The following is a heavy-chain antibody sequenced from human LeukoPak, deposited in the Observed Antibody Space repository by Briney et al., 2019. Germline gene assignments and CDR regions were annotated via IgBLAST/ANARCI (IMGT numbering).Heavy chain of an antibody. V-gene: IGHV4-4*07. J-gene: IGHJ4*02. D-gene: IGHD3-10*01. Sequence: PSETLSLTCTVSGGSISSYYWSWIRQPAGEGLEWIGRLHTSGSTHYNPSLKSRVTMSVDTSKNQFSLKLSSVTAADTAVYYCARVREGSYYDYWGQGTLVTVSS. CDR2: LHTSGST. CDR3: ARVREGSYYDY. CDR1: GGSISSYY.